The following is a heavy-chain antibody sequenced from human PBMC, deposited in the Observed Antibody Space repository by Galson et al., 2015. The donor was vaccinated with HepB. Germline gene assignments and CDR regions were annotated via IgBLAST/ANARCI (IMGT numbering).Heavy chain of an antibody. Sequence: SLRLSCAASGFIFSSYAMSWVRQAPGKGLEWVSTISGSGRDTYYADSVKGRFTISRDNPKNTLFLQMNSLRAEDTAVYYCARVIAAGGVDPWGQGTLVTVSS. CDR3: ARVIAAGGVDP. CDR2: ISGSGRDT. J-gene: IGHJ5*02. D-gene: IGHD6-13*01. V-gene: IGHV3-23*01. CDR1: GFIFSSYA.